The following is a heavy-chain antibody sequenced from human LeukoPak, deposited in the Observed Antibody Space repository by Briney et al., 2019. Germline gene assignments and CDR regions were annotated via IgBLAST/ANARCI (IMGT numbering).Heavy chain of an antibody. CDR2: ISAYNGNT. CDR3: ARDFAGSWKEVRFDY. D-gene: IGHD2-15*01. CDR1: GYTFNTFG. Sequence: GASVKVSCKASGYTFNTFGFTWVRQAPGQGLEWMGWISAYNGNTKYAPNFQGRVTMTTDTSTSTGYMELRSLRSDDTAVYYCARDFAGSWKEVRFDYWGQGTLVTVSS. J-gene: IGHJ4*02. V-gene: IGHV1-18*01.